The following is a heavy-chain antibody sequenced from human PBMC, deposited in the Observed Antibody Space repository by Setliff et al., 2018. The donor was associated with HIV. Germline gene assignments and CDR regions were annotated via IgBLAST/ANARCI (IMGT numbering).Heavy chain of an antibody. J-gene: IGHJ1*01. D-gene: IGHD3-3*01. CDR1: GYTFTRYH. CDR3: ARGAGNPHWYYDTWSGPSSGYFQH. Sequence: ASVKVSCKASGYTFTRYHMHWVRQAPGQGLEWMGVFNPSGDHTTYAQKFQGRVTMTRDTSISTAYLDLSRLRSDDTAVYYCARGAGNPHWYYDTWSGPSSGYFQHWGQGTLVTVSS. CDR2: FNPSGDHT. V-gene: IGHV1-46*01.